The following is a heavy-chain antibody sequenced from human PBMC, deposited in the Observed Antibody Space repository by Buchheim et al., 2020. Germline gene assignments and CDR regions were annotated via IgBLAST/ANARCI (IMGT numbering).Heavy chain of an antibody. J-gene: IGHJ4*02. Sequence: EVQLVESGGGLVQPGGSLRLSCAASGFTLSSYWMHWVRQAPGKGLVWVSRINSDGSSTTYADSVKGRFTISIDNAKNTLFLQMNSLGAEDTAVYYCARAIDYTSYSNWYDIWGQGTL. CDR3: ARAIDYTSYSNWYDI. D-gene: IGHD3-9*01. CDR2: INSDGSST. CDR1: GFTLSSYW. V-gene: IGHV3-74*01.